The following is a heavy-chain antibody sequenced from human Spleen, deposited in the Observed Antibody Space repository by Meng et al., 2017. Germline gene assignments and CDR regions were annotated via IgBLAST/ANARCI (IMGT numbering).Heavy chain of an antibody. J-gene: IGHJ4*02. V-gene: IGHV1-69*06. CDR2: IIPILGTA. D-gene: IGHD3-22*01. CDR3: ARVPVRSYYDTSGYYLGD. CDR1: GDTFNSYA. Sequence: VPLVESGAEGEKPGSPVKGSCKAPGDTFNSYAISWVRQAPGQGLEWMGGIIPILGTANNAQKFQGRVTITAEKSTSTAYMELSSLRSEDTAVYYCARVPVRSYYDTSGYYLGDWGQGTLVTVSS.